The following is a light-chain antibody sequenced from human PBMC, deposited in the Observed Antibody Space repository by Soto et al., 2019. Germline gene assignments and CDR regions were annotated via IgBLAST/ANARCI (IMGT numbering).Light chain of an antibody. CDR3: QLYDKWTRT. Sequence: EIVLTQSPSTLSVSPGERATLTCRATHSIGTCLAWYQQKPGQAPRLLIYDASTLATGIPARFSGGGSGTDFTLTISSLEPEDFAVYFCQLYDKWTRTFGQGTKVEIK. CDR2: DAS. J-gene: IGKJ1*01. CDR1: HSIGTC. V-gene: IGKV3-11*01.